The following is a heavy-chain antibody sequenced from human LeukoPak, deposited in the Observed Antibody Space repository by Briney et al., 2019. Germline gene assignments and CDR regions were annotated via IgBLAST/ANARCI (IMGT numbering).Heavy chain of an antibody. Sequence: SETLSLTCTVSGGSISSYYWSWIQQPPGKGLEWIGYIYYSGYTNYNPSLKSRVTISVDTSKNQFCLKMSSVTAADTAVYYCGRDLGGNYGMDVWGQGTTVTVSS. CDR1: GGSISSYY. J-gene: IGHJ6*02. CDR3: GRDLGGNYGMDV. D-gene: IGHD1-26*01. V-gene: IGHV4-59*01. CDR2: IYYSGYT.